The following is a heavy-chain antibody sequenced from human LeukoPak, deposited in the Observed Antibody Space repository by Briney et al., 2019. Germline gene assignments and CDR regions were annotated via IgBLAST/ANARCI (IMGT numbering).Heavy chain of an antibody. CDR3: ARVEVTPDDNWNYGYYYYYMDV. J-gene: IGHJ6*03. CDR1: GGSISSYY. CDR2: IYTSGST. Sequence: SETLSLTCTVSGGSISSYYWSWIRQPAGKGLEWIGRIYTSGSTNYNPSLKSRVTMSVDTSKNQFSLKLSSVTAADTAVYYCARVEVTPDDNWNYGYYYYYMDVWGKGTTVTVSS. V-gene: IGHV4-4*07. D-gene: IGHD1-7*01.